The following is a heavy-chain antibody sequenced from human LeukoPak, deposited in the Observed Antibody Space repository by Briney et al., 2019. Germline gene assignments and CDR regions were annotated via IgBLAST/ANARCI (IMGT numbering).Heavy chain of an antibody. CDR2: INPNSGGT. J-gene: IGHJ4*02. V-gene: IGHV1-2*02. CDR1: GYTFTGYY. CDR3: ARGTGTTSGGAAY. Sequence: ASVKVSCKASGYTFTGYYMHWARQAPGQGLEWMGWINPNSGGTNYAQKFQGRVTMTRDTSISTAYMELSRLRSDDTAVYYCARGTGTTSGGAAYWGQGTLVTVSS. D-gene: IGHD1-7*01.